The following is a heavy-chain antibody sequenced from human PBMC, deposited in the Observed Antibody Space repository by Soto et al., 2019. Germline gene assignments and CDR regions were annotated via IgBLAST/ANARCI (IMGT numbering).Heavy chain of an antibody. V-gene: IGHV4-31*03. CDR1: GGSISSGGYY. CDR2: IFYSGST. J-gene: IGHJ4*02. CDR3: ARYCSGGSCYSSHFDY. D-gene: IGHD2-15*01. Sequence: QVQLQESGPGLVKPSQTLSLTCTVSGGSISSGGYYWSWIRQHPGKGLEGIGYIFYSGSTYYNPSRKVRVTISVDTSKNQFSLKLSSVTAADTAVYYCARYCSGGSCYSSHFDYWGQGTLVTVSS.